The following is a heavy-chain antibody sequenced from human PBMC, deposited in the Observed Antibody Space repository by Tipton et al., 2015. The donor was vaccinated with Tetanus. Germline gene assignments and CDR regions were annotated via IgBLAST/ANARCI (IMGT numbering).Heavy chain of an antibody. CDR2: IYYSGST. CDR3: ARERFGEFPYDGGYGMDV. J-gene: IGHJ6*02. CDR1: GGSISSGGYY. Sequence: TLSLTCTVSGGSISSGGYYWSWIRQHPGKGLEWIGYIYYSGSTYYNPSLKSRVTISVDTFKNQFSLKLSSVTAADTAVYYCARERFGEFPYDGGYGMDVWGQGTTVTVSS. V-gene: IGHV4-31*03. D-gene: IGHD3-10*01.